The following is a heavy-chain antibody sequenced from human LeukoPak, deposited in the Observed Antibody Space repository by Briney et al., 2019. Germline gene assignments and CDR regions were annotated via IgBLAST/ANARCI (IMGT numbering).Heavy chain of an antibody. V-gene: IGHV4-39*01. D-gene: IGHD3-22*01. Sequence: PSETLTLTCTVSGGSISSSSYYWGWIRQPPGKGLEWIGSIYYSGSTYYNSSLKSRVTISVDTSKNQFSLKLSSVTAADTAVYYCARNYYYDSSGFDYWGQGTLVTVSS. J-gene: IGHJ4*02. CDR3: ARNYYYDSSGFDY. CDR1: GGSISSSSYY. CDR2: IYYSGST.